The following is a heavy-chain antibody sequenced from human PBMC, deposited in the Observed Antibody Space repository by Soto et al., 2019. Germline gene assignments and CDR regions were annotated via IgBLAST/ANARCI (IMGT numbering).Heavy chain of an antibody. V-gene: IGHV3-13*01. CDR1: GFTFSAYD. Sequence: EVQLVESGGGLVQPGGSLRLSCAASGFTFSAYDMHWVRQATGKGLEWVSAIGTQHDTYYPDSVKGRFTISRENAKNFFYLQMDSRGAGDTAVYYCARQASYWHGGGGWFDPWGQGTLVTVSS. J-gene: IGHJ5*02. CDR3: ARQASYWHGGGGWFDP. CDR2: IGTQHDT. D-gene: IGHD2-8*02.